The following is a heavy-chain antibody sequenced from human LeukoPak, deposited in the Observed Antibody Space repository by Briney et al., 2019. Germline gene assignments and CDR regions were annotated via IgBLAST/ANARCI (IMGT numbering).Heavy chain of an antibody. J-gene: IGHJ4*02. CDR2: ISYDGSNK. Sequence: GGSLRLSCAASGFTFSSYAMHWVRQAPGKGLEWVAVISYDGSNKYYADSVKGRFTISRDNSKNTLYLQMNSLRAEDTAVYYCARGLGASGSYEWGLDYWGREPWSPSPQ. D-gene: IGHD1-26*01. CDR3: ARGLGASGSYEWGLDY. CDR1: GFTFSSYA. V-gene: IGHV3-30-3*01.